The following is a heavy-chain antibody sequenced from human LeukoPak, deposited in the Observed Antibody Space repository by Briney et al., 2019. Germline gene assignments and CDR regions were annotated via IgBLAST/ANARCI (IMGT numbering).Heavy chain of an antibody. CDR1: GASISSGSND. J-gene: IGHJ3*02. CDR2: IYSSGST. D-gene: IGHD3-10*01. Sequence: PSETLSLTCSVSGASISSGSNDWGGIRQPRGKTLEWIGSIYSSGSTYYNSSLQSRFIIIIHTPKTHFSLTLSSVTAADTALYYCARSDGYGLVDIWGQGTMVTVSS. CDR3: ARSDGYGLVDI. V-gene: IGHV4-39*07.